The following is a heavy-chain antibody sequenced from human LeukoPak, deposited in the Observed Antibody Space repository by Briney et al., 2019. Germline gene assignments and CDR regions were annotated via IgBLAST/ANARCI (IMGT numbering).Heavy chain of an antibody. CDR1: GGSITETTYF. J-gene: IGHJ4*02. CDR2: IYYRGNT. V-gene: IGHV4-39*01. CDR3: ARRKVAAEIDF. Sequence: SETLPLTCTVSGGSITETTYFWGWTRQPPGKGLEWIGSIYYRGNTYYNPSLKSRVTLFVDTSKNQFSLKLTSVTAADTAIYYCARRKVAAEIDFWGQGTLVTVSS. D-gene: IGHD6-13*01.